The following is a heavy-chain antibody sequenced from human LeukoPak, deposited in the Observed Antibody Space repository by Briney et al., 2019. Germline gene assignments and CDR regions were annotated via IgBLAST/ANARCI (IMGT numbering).Heavy chain of an antibody. Sequence: ASVKVSFKASGYTVTGYYMHWVRQAPGQGLEVMGWINPNSGGTNYAQKFQGRVTMTRDTSISTAYMELSRLRSDDTAVYYCARDRSGSYLGFDYLGQGTLVTVYS. J-gene: IGHJ4*02. V-gene: IGHV1-2*02. D-gene: IGHD1-26*01. CDR2: INPNSGGT. CDR3: ARDRSGSYLGFDY. CDR1: GYTVTGYY.